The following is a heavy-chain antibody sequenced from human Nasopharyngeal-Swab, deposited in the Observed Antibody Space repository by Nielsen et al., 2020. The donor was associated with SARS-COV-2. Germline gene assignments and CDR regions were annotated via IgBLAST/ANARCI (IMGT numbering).Heavy chain of an antibody. CDR3: ATTTVVTPASYYYYGMDV. CDR1: GFTFSSYG. Sequence: GGSLRLSCAASGFTFSSYGMHWVRQAPGKGLEWVAVISYDGSNKYYADSVKGRFTISRDNSKNTLYLQMNSLRAEDTAVYYCATTTVVTPASYYYYGMDVWGQGTTVTVSS. CDR2: ISYDGSNK. V-gene: IGHV3-30*03. J-gene: IGHJ6*02. D-gene: IGHD4-23*01.